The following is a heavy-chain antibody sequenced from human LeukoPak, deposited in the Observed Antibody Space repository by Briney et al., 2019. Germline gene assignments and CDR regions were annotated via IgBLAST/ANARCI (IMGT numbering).Heavy chain of an antibody. J-gene: IGHJ4*02. CDR3: AREEWGSSIAAQLYYFDY. CDR1: GGTFSSYA. V-gene: IGHV1-69*05. D-gene: IGHD6-6*01. Sequence: ASVKVSCKASGGTFSSYAISWVRQAPGQGLEWMGGIIPIFGTANYAQKFQGRVTITTDEFTSTAYMELSSLRSEDTAVYYCAREEWGSSIAAQLYYFDYWGQGTLVTVSS. CDR2: IIPIFGTA.